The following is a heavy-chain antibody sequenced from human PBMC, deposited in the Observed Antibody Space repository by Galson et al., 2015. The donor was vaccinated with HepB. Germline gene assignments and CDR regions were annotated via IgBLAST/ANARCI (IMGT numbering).Heavy chain of an antibody. D-gene: IGHD3-9*01. CDR2: IYYSGST. CDR3: AIIITIEEDWFDP. CDR1: GGSISSSSYY. Sequence: ETLSLTCTVSGGSISSSSYYWGWIRQPPGKGLEWIGSIYYSGSTYYNPSLKSRVPISVDTSKNQFPLKLSSVTAADTAVYYCAIIITIEEDWFDPWGQGTLVTVSS. J-gene: IGHJ5*02. V-gene: IGHV4-39*01.